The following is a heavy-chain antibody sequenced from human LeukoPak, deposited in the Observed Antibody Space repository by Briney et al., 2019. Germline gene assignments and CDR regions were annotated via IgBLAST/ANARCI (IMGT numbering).Heavy chain of an antibody. CDR3: ARVRSNYWFDP. D-gene: IGHD4-11*01. CDR1: GFTFSSYG. J-gene: IGHJ5*02. V-gene: IGHV3-33*01. Sequence: GGSLRLSCAASGFTFSSYGMHWVRQAPGKGLEWVAVIWYDGSNKYYADSVKGRLTISRDNSKNTLYLQMNSLRAADTAVYYCARVRSNYWFDPWGQGTLVTVSS. CDR2: IWYDGSNK.